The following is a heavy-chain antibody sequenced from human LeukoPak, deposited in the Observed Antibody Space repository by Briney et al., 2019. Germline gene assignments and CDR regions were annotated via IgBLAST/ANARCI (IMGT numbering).Heavy chain of an antibody. Sequence: GGSLRLSCAASGFTFSSYGMHWVRQAPGKGLEWVAVISYDGGNKYYADSVKGRFTISRDNSKNTLYLQMNSLRAEDTAVYYCATVVVAAHEDAFDIWGQGTMVTVSS. V-gene: IGHV3-30*03. J-gene: IGHJ3*02. CDR3: ATVVVAAHEDAFDI. CDR1: GFTFSSYG. D-gene: IGHD2-15*01. CDR2: ISYDGGNK.